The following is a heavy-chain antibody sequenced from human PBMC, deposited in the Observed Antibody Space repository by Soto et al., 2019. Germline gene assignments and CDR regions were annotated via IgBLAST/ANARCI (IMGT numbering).Heavy chain of an antibody. D-gene: IGHD3-10*02. CDR1: GYTFTSYA. CDR2: INAGNGNT. Sequence: QVQLVQSGAEVKKPGASVKVSCKASGYTFTSYAMHWVRQAPGQRLEWMGWINAGNGNTKYSQKFQGRVTITRDTSASTAYREQSSLRSEETVVYYWAGELFGVLLGYFDYWGQGTLVTVSS. V-gene: IGHV1-3*01. J-gene: IGHJ4*02. CDR3: AGELFGVLLGYFDY.